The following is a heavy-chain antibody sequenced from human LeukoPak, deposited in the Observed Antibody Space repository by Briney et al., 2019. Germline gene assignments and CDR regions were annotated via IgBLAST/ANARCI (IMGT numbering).Heavy chain of an antibody. CDR1: GFTFSSYA. D-gene: IGHD1-26*01. CDR3: AKGASGNSMWYFDY. CDR2: ISGSGGST. V-gene: IGHV3-23*01. Sequence: PGGSLRLSCAASGFTFSSYAMSWVRQAPGKGLEWVSAISGSGGSTYYADSVKGRFSISRDNSKNTLDLQMNSLRAEDTAVYYCAKGASGNSMWYFDYWGQGTLVTVSS. J-gene: IGHJ4*02.